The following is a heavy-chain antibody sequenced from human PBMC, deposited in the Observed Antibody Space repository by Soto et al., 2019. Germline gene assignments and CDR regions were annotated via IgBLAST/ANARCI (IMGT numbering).Heavy chain of an antibody. CDR2: INHSGST. V-gene: IGHV4-34*01. D-gene: IGHD3-22*01. CDR1: GGSFSGYY. J-gene: IGHJ5*02. Sequence: SETLSLTCAVYGGSFSGYYWSWIRQPPGKGLEWIGEINHSGSTNYDPSLKSRVTISVDTSKNQFSLKLSSVTAADTAVYYCARGLYYYDSSGYYHWGQGTLVTVSS. CDR3: ARGLYYYDSSGYYH.